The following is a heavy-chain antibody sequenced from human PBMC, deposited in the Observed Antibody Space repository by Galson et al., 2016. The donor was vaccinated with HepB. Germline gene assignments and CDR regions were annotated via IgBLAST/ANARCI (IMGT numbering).Heavy chain of an antibody. D-gene: IGHD1-26*01. CDR3: SSGGSGRTMLGYYQGMDV. J-gene: IGHJ6*02. CDR1: DYTFTNYG. CDR2: IGADTGDT. V-gene: IGHV1-18*01. Sequence: SVKVSCKASDYTFTNYGINWVRQAPGQGLEWMGWIGADTGDTNYAQKLQDRLSMTTDTSTSTAYMELRNLRSDDTAVYYCSSGGSGRTMLGYYQGMDVWGQGTSVTVSS.